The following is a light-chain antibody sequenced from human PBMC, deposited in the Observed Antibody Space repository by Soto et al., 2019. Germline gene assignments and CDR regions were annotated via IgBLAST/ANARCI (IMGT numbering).Light chain of an antibody. Sequence: DIQMTQSPSTLSASVGDRVTITCRASQSISSWLAWYQQKPGKAPKLLIYDASSLESGVPSRFSGNRSGTEFTLTISSLQPDDFATYYCQQYNSYSLTFGQGTKVEIK. V-gene: IGKV1-5*01. CDR3: QQYNSYSLT. CDR2: DAS. CDR1: QSISSW. J-gene: IGKJ1*01.